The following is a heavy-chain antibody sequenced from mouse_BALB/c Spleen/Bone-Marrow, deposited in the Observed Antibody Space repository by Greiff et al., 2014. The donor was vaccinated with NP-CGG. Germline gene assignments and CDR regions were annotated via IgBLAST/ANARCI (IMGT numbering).Heavy chain of an antibody. J-gene: IGHJ4*01. CDR2: INPGNGGT. Sequence: VQLQQSGTELVKPGASVKLSCKASGYTFTTYYIYWVKQRAGQGLEWIGEINPGNGGTNFNEKYKSKATLTVDKSSSTSYMQLSSLTSEDSAVNYCTRDGHNYYAMDYWGQGTSVTVSS. D-gene: IGHD2-3*01. V-gene: IGHV1-53*01. CDR3: TRDGHNYYAMDY. CDR1: GYTFTTYY.